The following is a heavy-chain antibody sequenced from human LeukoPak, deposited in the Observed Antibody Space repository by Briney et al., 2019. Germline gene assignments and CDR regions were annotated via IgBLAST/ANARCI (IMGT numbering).Heavy chain of an antibody. CDR1: GFTFSSYG. D-gene: IGHD5-18*01. J-gene: IGHJ5*02. CDR3: ARLRRGTAMVFDP. V-gene: IGHV3-33*01. Sequence: GGSLRLSCAASGFTFSSYGMHWVRQAPGKGLEWVAVIWYDGSNKYYADSVKGRFTISRDNSKNTLYLQMNGLRAEDTAVYYCARLRRGTAMVFDPWGQGTLVTVSS. CDR2: IWYDGSNK.